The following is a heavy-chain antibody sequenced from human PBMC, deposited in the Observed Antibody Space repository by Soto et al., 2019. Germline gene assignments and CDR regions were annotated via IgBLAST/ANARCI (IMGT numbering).Heavy chain of an antibody. V-gene: IGHV4-31*03. CDR2: IYYSGRT. CDR1: GGPISSGGYY. D-gene: IGHD6-6*01. Sequence: SETLSLTCTVSGGPISSGGYYWSWIRQHPGKGLEWIGYIYYSGRTYYNPSLHSRVSIAVDTTENQFSLKLTSVTAADTSVYYCARGSFSSSSSWFDPWGRGTLVTVSS. J-gene: IGHJ5*02. CDR3: ARGSFSSSSSWFDP.